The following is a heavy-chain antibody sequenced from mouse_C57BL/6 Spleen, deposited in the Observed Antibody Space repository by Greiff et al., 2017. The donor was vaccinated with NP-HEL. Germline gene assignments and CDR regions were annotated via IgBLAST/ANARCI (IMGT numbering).Heavy chain of an antibody. CDR3: ARDRLRLRTYAKGD. D-gene: IGHD3-2*02. J-gene: IGHJ4*01. CDR1: GFTFSSYA. V-gene: IGHV5-4*01. CDR2: ISDGGSYT. Sequence: EVQLVESGGGLVKPGGSLKLSCAASGFTFSSYAMSWVRQTPEKRLEWVATISDGGSYTYYPDNVKGRFTLSRDNAKNNLYLQMSHLKSEDTAMYYCARDRLRLRTYAKGDWGPGTSVTVSS.